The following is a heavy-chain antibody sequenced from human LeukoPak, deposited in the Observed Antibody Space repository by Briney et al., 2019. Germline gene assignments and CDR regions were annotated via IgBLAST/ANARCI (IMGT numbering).Heavy chain of an antibody. Sequence: SETLSLTCTVSGGSISSYYWSWIQQPPGKGREWIGYSYCSGSTNYTPSLKSRVTISVDTSKNQFSLKLSSVTAAATAVYYCARVTRRMDAFDIWGQGTMVTVSS. V-gene: IGHV4-59*01. J-gene: IGHJ3*02. CDR2: SYCSGST. CDR1: GGSISSYY. D-gene: IGHD1-1*01. CDR3: ARVTRRMDAFDI.